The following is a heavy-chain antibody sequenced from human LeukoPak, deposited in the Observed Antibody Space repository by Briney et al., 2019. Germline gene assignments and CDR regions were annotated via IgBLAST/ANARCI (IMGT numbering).Heavy chain of an antibody. CDR3: ARISCTGNRCKPYSYYDIDV. CDR1: GFTFNTHG. CDR2: IWYDGSQK. Sequence: GGSLRLSCEASGFTFNTHGMHWVRQAPGQGLEWVAVIWYDGSQKYYVDSVKGRFTIARDNSKNTLYLQMNSMRAEDTALYYCARISCTGNRCKPYSYYDIDVSGQGTTVTVSS. D-gene: IGHD2-8*02. J-gene: IGHJ6*02. V-gene: IGHV3-33*01.